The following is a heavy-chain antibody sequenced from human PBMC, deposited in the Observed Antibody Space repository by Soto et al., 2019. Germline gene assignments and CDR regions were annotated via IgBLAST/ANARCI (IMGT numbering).Heavy chain of an antibody. CDR1: GYTFTSYA. Sequence: ASVQVSCKASGYTFTSYAMHWVRQAPGQRLEWMGWINAGNGNTKYSQKFQGRVTITRDTSASTAYMELSSLRSEDTAVYYCARDLGVGAASDYWGQGTLVTVSS. D-gene: IGHD1-26*01. CDR3: ARDLGVGAASDY. CDR2: INAGNGNT. J-gene: IGHJ4*02. V-gene: IGHV1-3*01.